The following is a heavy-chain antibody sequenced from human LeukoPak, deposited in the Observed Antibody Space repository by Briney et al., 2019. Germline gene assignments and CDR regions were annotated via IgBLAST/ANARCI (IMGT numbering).Heavy chain of an antibody. CDR1: GGSISSGSYY. CDR2: IYTSGST. Sequence: PSETLSLTCTVSGGSISSGSYYWSWIRQPAGKGLEWIGRIYTSGSTNYNPSLKSRVTISVDTSKNQFSLKLSSVTAADTAVYYCARGNYYDSSGYYLEVGYFDYWGQGTLVPVSS. CDR3: ARGNYYDSSGYYLEVGYFDY. V-gene: IGHV4-61*02. J-gene: IGHJ4*02. D-gene: IGHD3-22*01.